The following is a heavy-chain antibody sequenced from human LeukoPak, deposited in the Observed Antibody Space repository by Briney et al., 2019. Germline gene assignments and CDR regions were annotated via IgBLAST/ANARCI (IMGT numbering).Heavy chain of an antibody. V-gene: IGHV1-69*16. CDR2: IIPILGIA. CDR1: GGTFSSYT. CDR3: ARADTAMSRGWFDP. D-gene: IGHD5-18*01. Sequence: ASVKVSCKASGGTFSSYTISWVRQAPGQGLEWMGRIIPILGIANYAQKFQGRVTITTDESTSTAYMELSSLRSEDTAVYYCARADTAMSRGWFDPWGQGNLVTVSS. J-gene: IGHJ5*02.